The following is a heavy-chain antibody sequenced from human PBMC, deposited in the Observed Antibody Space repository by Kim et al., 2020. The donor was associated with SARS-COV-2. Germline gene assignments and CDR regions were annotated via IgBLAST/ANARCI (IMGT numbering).Heavy chain of an antibody. CDR3: AKVHSSGWRVGCGMDV. J-gene: IGHJ6*02. D-gene: IGHD6-19*01. V-gene: IGHV3-9*01. Sequence: SVKGRFNISRDNAKNSLYLQMNSLRAEDTALYYCAKVHSSGWRVGCGMDVWGQGTTVTVSS.